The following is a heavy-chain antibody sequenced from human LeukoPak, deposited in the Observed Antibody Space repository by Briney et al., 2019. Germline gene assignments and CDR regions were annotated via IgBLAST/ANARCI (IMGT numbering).Heavy chain of an antibody. V-gene: IGHV5-51*01. CDR3: ARANYYDTSGYWGYFQH. J-gene: IGHJ1*01. Sequence: GESLKISCKGSGYSFTSYWIGWVRQMPGKGLEWMAIIYPGDSDTRYSRSFQGQVTISVDKSISTAYLQWSGLKASDTAMYYCARANYYDTSGYWGYFQHWGQGTLVTVSS. CDR1: GYSFTSYW. CDR2: IYPGDSDT. D-gene: IGHD3-22*01.